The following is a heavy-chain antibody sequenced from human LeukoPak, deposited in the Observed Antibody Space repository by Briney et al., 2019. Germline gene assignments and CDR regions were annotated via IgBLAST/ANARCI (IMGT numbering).Heavy chain of an antibody. J-gene: IGHJ4*02. D-gene: IGHD6-13*01. CDR2: IYYSGST. CDR1: GGSISSSSYY. V-gene: IGHV4-39*07. CDR3: ATSIAAAGGSLDY. Sequence: PSETLSLTCTVSGGSISSSSYYWGWIRQPPGKGLEWIGSIYYSGSTYYNPSLKSRVTISVDTSKSQFSLKLSSVTAADTAVYYCATSIAAAGGSLDYWGQGTLVTVSS.